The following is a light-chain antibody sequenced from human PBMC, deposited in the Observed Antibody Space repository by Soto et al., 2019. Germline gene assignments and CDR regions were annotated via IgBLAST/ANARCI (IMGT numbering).Light chain of an antibody. Sequence: QSVLTQPPSVSGAPGQRVTISCTGSDSNIGAGYDVHWYQQLPGTAPKVLIERDNNRASGVPDRFSGSKSGTSGSLAITGLQAEYEADYYCQSYDARLSGAVFGGGTKVTLL. J-gene: IGLJ3*02. V-gene: IGLV1-40*01. CDR2: RDN. CDR3: QSYDARLSGAV. CDR1: DSNIGAGYD.